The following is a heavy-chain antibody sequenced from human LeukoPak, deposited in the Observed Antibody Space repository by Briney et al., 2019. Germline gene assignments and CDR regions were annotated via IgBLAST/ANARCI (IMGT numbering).Heavy chain of an antibody. J-gene: IGHJ4*02. CDR3: ARGDYVNYFDY. Sequence: TGGSLRLSCAASGFTFSSYWMSWVRQAPGKGLEWVANIKEDGSEKYYVASVKGRFTISRDNAKNSLYLHMDSVRAEDTAVYYCARGDYVNYFDYWGQGTLVTVSS. CDR1: GFTFSSYW. V-gene: IGHV3-7*05. CDR2: IKEDGSEK. D-gene: IGHD4-17*01.